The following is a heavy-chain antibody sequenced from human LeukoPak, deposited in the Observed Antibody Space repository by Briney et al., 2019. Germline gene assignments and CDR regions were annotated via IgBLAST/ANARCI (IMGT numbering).Heavy chain of an antibody. Sequence: GASVKVSCKASVYTFTGYYMHWVRQAPGQGLEWMGWINPNSGGTNYAQKFQGWVTMTRHTSISTAYMELSRLRSDDTAVYYCARELRPSAYYYYGMDVWGQGTTVTVSS. CDR1: VYTFTGYY. J-gene: IGHJ6*02. CDR2: INPNSGGT. CDR3: ARELRPSAYYYYGMDV. D-gene: IGHD3-16*01. V-gene: IGHV1-2*04.